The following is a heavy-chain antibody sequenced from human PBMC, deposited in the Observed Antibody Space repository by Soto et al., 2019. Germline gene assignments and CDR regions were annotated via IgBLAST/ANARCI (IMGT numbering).Heavy chain of an antibody. CDR1: GFTFSSSA. D-gene: IGHD5-18*01. CDR3: AKDGLGAYSYGSYYFDY. CDR2: ISGSGGST. J-gene: IGHJ4*02. V-gene: IGHV3-23*01. Sequence: EVQLWESGGGLVQPGGSLRLSCAASGFTFSSSAMSWVRQAPGKGLEWVSTISGSGGSTYYGDSVKGRFTISRDNSKNTLSLQMNSLRAEDTAVYYCAKDGLGAYSYGSYYFDYWGQGTLGTVSS.